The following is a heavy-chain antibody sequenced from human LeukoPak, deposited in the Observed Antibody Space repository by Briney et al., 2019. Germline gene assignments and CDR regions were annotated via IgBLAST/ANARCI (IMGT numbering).Heavy chain of an antibody. CDR3: ARGGVYDYVWGSYDY. CDR1: GGTFISYA. Sequence: SVKVSCKASGGTFISYAISWVRQAPGQGLEWMGGIIPIFGTANYAQKFQGRVTITTDESTRTAYMELSSLRSEDTAVYYCARGGVYDYVWGSYDYWGQGTLVTVSS. V-gene: IGHV1-69*05. J-gene: IGHJ4*02. D-gene: IGHD3-16*01. CDR2: IIPIFGTA.